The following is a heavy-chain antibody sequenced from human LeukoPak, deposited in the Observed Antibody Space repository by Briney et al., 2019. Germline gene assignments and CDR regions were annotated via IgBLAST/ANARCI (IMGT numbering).Heavy chain of an antibody. CDR1: GGSISSYY. CDR3: ARDSRLYSSSWYKYYYYYMDV. Sequence: SETLSLTCTVSGGSISSYYWSWIRQPAGKGLELTGRIYTSGSTNYNPSLKSRVTMSVDTSKNQFSLKLSSVTAADTAVYYCARDSRLYSSSWYKYYYYYMDVWGKGTTVIVSS. CDR2: IYTSGST. J-gene: IGHJ6*03. D-gene: IGHD6-13*01. V-gene: IGHV4-4*07.